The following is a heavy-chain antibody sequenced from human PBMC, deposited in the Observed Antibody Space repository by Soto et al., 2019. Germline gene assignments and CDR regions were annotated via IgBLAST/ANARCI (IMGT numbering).Heavy chain of an antibody. CDR3: ARIFGAGWSGGFRYYGMDV. CDR2: IFPTDEK. Sequence: QVTLKESGPVLMKTTETLTLTCAVSGFSLGNDGMGVTWIRQTPGRALEWLAHIFPTDEKSYSPTLKNRLVISKDTSKGQVVLTMTNVNPLDTATYYCARIFGAGWSGGFRYYGMDVWGQGTAVTVSS. D-gene: IGHD6-19*01. J-gene: IGHJ6*02. CDR1: GFSLGNDGMG. V-gene: IGHV2-26*01.